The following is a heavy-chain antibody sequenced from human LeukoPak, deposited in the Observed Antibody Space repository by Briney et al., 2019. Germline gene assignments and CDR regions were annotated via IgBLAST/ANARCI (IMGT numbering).Heavy chain of an antibody. Sequence: GGSLRLSCAASGFTFSSYAMSWVRQAPGEGLEWVSGISGSGGSTYYADSVKGRFTISRDNSKNTLYLQMNSLRAEDTAVNYCAKGRNYGLGFFDYWGQGTLVTVSS. CDR2: ISGSGGST. CDR3: AKGRNYGLGFFDY. J-gene: IGHJ4*02. V-gene: IGHV3-23*01. CDR1: GFTFSSYA. D-gene: IGHD1-7*01.